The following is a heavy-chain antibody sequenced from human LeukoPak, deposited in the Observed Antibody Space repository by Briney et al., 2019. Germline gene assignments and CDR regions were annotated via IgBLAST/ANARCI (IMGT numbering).Heavy chain of an antibody. J-gene: IGHJ5*02. CDR1: GGTFSSYA. D-gene: IGHD2-2*01. V-gene: IGHV1-69*04. CDR3: ARVVPAAMVYWFDP. Sequence: SVKVSCKASGGTFSSYAISWVRQAPGQGLEWMGRIIPILGIANYAQKFQGRVTITADKSTSTAYMELSSLRSEDTAVYYCARVVPAAMVYWFDPWGQGTLVTVSS. CDR2: IIPILGIA.